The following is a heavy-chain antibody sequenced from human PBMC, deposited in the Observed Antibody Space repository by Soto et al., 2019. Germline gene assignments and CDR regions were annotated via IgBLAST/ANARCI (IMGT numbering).Heavy chain of an antibody. CDR2: IIPIFDTT. D-gene: IGHD2-15*01. CDR1: GGTFSNSG. J-gene: IGHJ5*02. Sequence: SVKVSCKASGGTFSNSGISWVRQAPGQGLEWMGGIIPIFDTTNYAQKLQGRITIIADESTNTVYMELSNLRSEDTAVYYCAREGCSGGSCFTLIPASWFDPWGQGTLVTVSS. V-gene: IGHV1-69*13. CDR3: AREGCSGGSCFTLIPASWFDP.